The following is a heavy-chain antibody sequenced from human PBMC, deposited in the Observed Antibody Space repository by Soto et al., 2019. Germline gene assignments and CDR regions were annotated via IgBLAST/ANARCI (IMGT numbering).Heavy chain of an antibody. D-gene: IGHD6-6*01. CDR1: GGTFSSYA. CDR2: IIPIFGTA. Sequence: SVEVSCKASGGTFSSYAISWVRQAPGQGLEWMGGIIPIFGTANYAQKFQGRVTITADESTSTAYMELSSLRSEDTAVYYCARPPIAARSFWSFDYWGQGTLVTV. J-gene: IGHJ4*02. V-gene: IGHV1-69*13. CDR3: ARPPIAARSFWSFDY.